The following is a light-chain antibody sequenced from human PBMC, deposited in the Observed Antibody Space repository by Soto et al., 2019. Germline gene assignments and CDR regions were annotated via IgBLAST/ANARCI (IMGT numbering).Light chain of an antibody. CDR1: QAINNY. Sequence: DIQMTQSPSSLSASVGDRVTITCRASQAINNYVAWYQQKPGQCPQLLIYAASTLQSGVPSRFSGSGSGTDFTLTISSLQPEDVATYYCQKYDSVLLIFVGGTKVEVK. V-gene: IGKV1-27*01. CDR2: AAS. J-gene: IGKJ4*01. CDR3: QKYDSVLLI.